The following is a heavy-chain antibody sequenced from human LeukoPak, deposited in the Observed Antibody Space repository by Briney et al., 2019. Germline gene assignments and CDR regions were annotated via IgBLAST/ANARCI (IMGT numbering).Heavy chain of an antibody. CDR2: INPGSGDT. Sequence: APVKVSCKGSGYTFTDYYMHWVRQAPGQGPEWMGWINPGSGDTNYAQKFQGRVTMTRDMSISTAYMELSSLRSDDTAVYYCARLDLWFGELSGAFDIWGQGTMVTVAS. D-gene: IGHD3-10*01. CDR3: ARLDLWFGELSGAFDI. CDR1: GYTFTDYY. V-gene: IGHV1-2*02. J-gene: IGHJ3*02.